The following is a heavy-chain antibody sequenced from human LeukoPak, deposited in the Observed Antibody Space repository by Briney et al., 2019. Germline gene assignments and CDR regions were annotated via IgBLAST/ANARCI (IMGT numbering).Heavy chain of an antibody. V-gene: IGHV4-59*01. Sequence: SETLSLTCTVSGGSISSYYWSWIRQPPGKGLEWIGYIYYGGSTNYNPSLKSRVTISVDTSKNQFSLKLSSVTAADTAVYCCARNEQDWFDPWGQGTLVTVSS. CDR1: GGSISSYY. J-gene: IGHJ5*02. CDR2: IYYGGST. CDR3: ARNEQDWFDP. D-gene: IGHD1-1*01.